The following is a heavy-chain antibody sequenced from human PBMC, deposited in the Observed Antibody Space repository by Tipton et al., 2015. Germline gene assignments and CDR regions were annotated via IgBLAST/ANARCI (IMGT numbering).Heavy chain of an antibody. CDR2: ISHTGST. J-gene: IGHJ4*02. CDR1: AYSISSDYY. CDR3: ARDRAWGFDY. D-gene: IGHD7-27*01. V-gene: IGHV4-38-2*02. Sequence: TLSLTCAVSAYSISSDYYWGWIRQPPGKGLEWIGSISHTGSTYYNPSLKSRVTISVDTSKNQFSLKLTSVTAADTAVYYCARDRAWGFDYWGQGTLVTVSS.